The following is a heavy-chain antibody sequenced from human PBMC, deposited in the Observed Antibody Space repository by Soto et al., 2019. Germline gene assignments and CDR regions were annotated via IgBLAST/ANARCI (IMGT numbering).Heavy chain of an antibody. V-gene: IGHV4-30-4*01. CDR2: IYYSGST. Sequence: PSETLSLTCTVSGGSISSGDYYWSWIRQPPGKGLEWIGYIYYSGSTYYNPSLKSRVTISVDTSKNQFSLKLSSVTAADTAVYYCARELAWYRQHNWFDPWGQGTLVTVSS. D-gene: IGHD6-13*01. CDR1: GGSISSGDYY. CDR3: ARELAWYRQHNWFDP. J-gene: IGHJ5*02.